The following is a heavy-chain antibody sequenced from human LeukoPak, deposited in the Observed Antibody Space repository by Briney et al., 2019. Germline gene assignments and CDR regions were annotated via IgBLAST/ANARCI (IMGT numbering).Heavy chain of an antibody. CDR3: GREKHRWLVGPDY. CDR1: GFTFSSYA. D-gene: IGHD6-19*01. CDR2: ISSGSSYI. J-gene: IGHJ4*02. Sequence: PGGSLRLSCAASGFTFSSYAMSWVRQAPGRGLEWVSSISSGSSYIYYAASVKGRFTISRDNAKNSLYLQMNSLRVEDTAVYYCGREKHRWLVGPDYWGQGTLVTISS. V-gene: IGHV3-21*01.